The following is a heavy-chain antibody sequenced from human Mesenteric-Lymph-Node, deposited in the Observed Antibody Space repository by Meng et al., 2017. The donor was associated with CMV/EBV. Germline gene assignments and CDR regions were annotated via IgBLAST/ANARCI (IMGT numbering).Heavy chain of an antibody. V-gene: IGHV2-5*01. CDR1: GIALRTSSVG. Sequence: SGIALRTSSVGVGWIRQAPGKGLEKLEIVCRNDDGRCSPSLKSRLNITKDTNNDQVIVTMTSMDPVETATYCCAHSLLYTDYGYFDHWGQGTLVTVSS. CDR3: AHSLLYTDYGYFDH. D-gene: IGHD4-17*01. J-gene: IGHJ4*02. CDR2: VCRNDDG.